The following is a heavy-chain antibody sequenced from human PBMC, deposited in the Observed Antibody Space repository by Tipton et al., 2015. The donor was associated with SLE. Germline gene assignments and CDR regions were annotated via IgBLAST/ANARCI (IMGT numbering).Heavy chain of an antibody. V-gene: IGHV4-61*02. CDR2: IYTGGNT. D-gene: IGHD2-2*01. Sequence: GLVKPSETLSLTCTFSGDSMRSSTFYWGWIRQPAGKGLEWIGRIYTGGNTKYNPSLESRVTLSADASKAQFSLKLTSVTAADTAVYYCVVCSPSSCAYFDYWGQGRLVTVSS. J-gene: IGHJ4*02. CDR3: VVCSPSSCAYFDY. CDR1: GDSMRSSTFY.